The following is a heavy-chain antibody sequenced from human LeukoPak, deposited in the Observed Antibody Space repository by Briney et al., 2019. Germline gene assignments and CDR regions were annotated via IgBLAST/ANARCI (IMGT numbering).Heavy chain of an antibody. J-gene: IGHJ4*02. CDR2: IYYSGST. CDR3: ARARFLEWLFFDY. V-gene: IGHV4-30-4*08. D-gene: IGHD3-3*01. Sequence: PSETLSLTCTVSGGSISSGDYYWSWIRQPPGKGLEWTGYIYYSGSTYYNPSLKSRVTISVDTSKNQFSLKLSSVTAADTAVYYCARARFLEWLFFDYWGQGTLVTVSS. CDR1: GGSISSGDYY.